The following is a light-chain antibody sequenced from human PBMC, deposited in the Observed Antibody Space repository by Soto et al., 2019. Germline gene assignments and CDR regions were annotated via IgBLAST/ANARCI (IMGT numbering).Light chain of an antibody. CDR1: KSVNSN. CDR3: QQYNNWPPLT. CDR2: DAS. Sequence: EIVMTQSPVTLSVSAGERATLSCRASKSVNSNLAWYQQKPGQAPRLLIYDASTRATGIPARFSGSGSGTEFTLTISSLQSEDFAVYYCQQYNNWPPLTFGGGTTVEIK. V-gene: IGKV3-15*01. J-gene: IGKJ4*01.